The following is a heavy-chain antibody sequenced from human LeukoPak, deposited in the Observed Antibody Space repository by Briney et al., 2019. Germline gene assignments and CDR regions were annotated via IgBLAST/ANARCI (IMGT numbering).Heavy chain of an antibody. CDR1: GFTFSYYG. V-gene: IGHV3-33*01. Sequence: PGRSLRLSCAASGFTFSYYGMHWVRQAPGKGLEWVAVIWYDGNNEYYADSVKGRFTVSRGNSKNTLYLQMNSLRAEDTAVYYCARGPYYYGSGNYYFFDYWGQGTPVTVSS. D-gene: IGHD3-10*01. CDR2: IWYDGNNE. J-gene: IGHJ4*02. CDR3: ARGPYYYGSGNYYFFDY.